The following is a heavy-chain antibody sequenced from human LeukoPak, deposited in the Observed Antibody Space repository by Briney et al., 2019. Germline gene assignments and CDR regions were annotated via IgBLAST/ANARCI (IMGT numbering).Heavy chain of an antibody. CDR2: IYYSGST. D-gene: IGHD3-3*01. CDR3: AREGVRFLERLLYNWFDP. V-gene: IGHV4-39*07. J-gene: IGHJ5*02. CDR1: GGSISSSSYY. Sequence: SETLSLTCTVSGGSISSSSYYWGWIRQPPGKGLEWIGSIYYSGSTYYNPSLKSRVTISVDTSKNQFSLKLSSVTAADTAVYYCAREGVRFLERLLYNWFDPWGQGTLVTVSS.